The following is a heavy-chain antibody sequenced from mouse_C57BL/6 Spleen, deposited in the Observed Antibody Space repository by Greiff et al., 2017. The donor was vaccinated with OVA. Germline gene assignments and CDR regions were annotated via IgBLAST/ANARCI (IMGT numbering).Heavy chain of an antibody. D-gene: IGHD1-1*01. CDR1: GYAFSSSW. Sequence: VKLMESGPELVKPGASVKISCKASGYAFSSSWMNWVKQRPGKGLEWIGRIYPGDGDTNYNGKFKGKATLTADKSSSTAYMQLSSLTSEDSAVYFCAREGSSLPYFDYWGQGTTLTVSS. CDR3: AREGSSLPYFDY. J-gene: IGHJ2*01. CDR2: IYPGDGDT. V-gene: IGHV1-82*01.